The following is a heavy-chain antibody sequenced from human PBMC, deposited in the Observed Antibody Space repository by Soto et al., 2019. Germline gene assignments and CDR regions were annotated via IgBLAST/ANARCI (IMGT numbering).Heavy chain of an antibody. Sequence: QVQLQESGPGLVKPSETLSLTCTVSGGSISSYYWSWIRQPPGKGLEWIGYIYYSGSTKYNPSLKCLVTISVDTAKHQFSLKLNSVTAADTAVYYGARGRGDTAMAWYYWGQGTLVTVSS. CDR1: GGSISSYY. D-gene: IGHD5-18*01. CDR3: ARGRGDTAMAWYY. V-gene: IGHV4-59*01. J-gene: IGHJ4*02. CDR2: IYYSGST.